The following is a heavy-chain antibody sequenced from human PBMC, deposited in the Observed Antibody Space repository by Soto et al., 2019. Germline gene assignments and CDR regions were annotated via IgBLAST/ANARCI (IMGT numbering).Heavy chain of an antibody. D-gene: IGHD3-22*01. V-gene: IGHV3-23*01. Sequence: GGSLRLSCAASGFTFSSYAMSWVRQAPGKGLEWVSAISGSGGSTYYEDSVKGRFTISRDNSKNTLYLQMNSLRAEDTAVYYCAKEYYYDSSGESWVFDYWGQGTLVTVSS. CDR2: ISGSGGST. CDR3: AKEYYYDSSGESWVFDY. CDR1: GFTFSSYA. J-gene: IGHJ4*02.